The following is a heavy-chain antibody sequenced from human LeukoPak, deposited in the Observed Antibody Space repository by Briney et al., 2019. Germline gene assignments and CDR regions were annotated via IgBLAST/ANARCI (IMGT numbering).Heavy chain of an antibody. D-gene: IGHD3-10*01. Sequence: PSETLSLTSTVSGGFITNYYWSWIRQPPGKGLEWIGYVYYSGSTNYNPSLKSRVTISVDTSKNQFSLKLSSVTAADTAVYYCAATMVRGVHTRFDYWGEGTLVTVSS. V-gene: IGHV4-59*08. CDR3: AATMVRGVHTRFDY. CDR1: GGFITNYY. J-gene: IGHJ4*02. CDR2: VYYSGST.